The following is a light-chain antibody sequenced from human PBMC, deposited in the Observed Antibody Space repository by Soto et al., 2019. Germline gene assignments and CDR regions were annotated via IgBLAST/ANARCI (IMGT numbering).Light chain of an antibody. CDR1: GSDIGRSDF. CDR3: ISCTSVNIRCV. V-gene: IGLV2-14*01. Sequence: QSSLTQPASVSGSPGQSIIISCTGTGSDIGRSDFVSWFQQLPGSVPKLMIYEVTGRPSGTSDRFSGSKSGNTASLTISGLQPEDEADYYCISCTSVNIRCVFGPGTKVTVL. J-gene: IGLJ1*01. CDR2: EVT.